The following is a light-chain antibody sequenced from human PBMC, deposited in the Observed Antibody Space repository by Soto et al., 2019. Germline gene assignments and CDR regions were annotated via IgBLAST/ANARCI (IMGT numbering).Light chain of an antibody. J-gene: IGLJ2*01. CDR3: CSYAGSSTVV. V-gene: IGLV2-23*01. Sequence: QSVLTQPASVAGSPGQSITISCPGTSTAVGSYNLVSWYQQNPGKAPKLMVYEGIKRPSGVSNRFSGSKSGNTASLTISGLQAEDEANYYCCSYAGSSTVVFGGGTKLTVL. CDR1: STAVGSYNL. CDR2: EGI.